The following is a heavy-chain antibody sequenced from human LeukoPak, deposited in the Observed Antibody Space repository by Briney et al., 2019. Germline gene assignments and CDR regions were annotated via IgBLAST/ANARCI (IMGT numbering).Heavy chain of an antibody. CDR3: ARDNYDSSGYYFD. Sequence: GGSLRLSRAASGFTFSSYEMNWVRQAPGKGLEWVSYISSSGSTTHYADSVKGRFTISRDNAKKSLYLQMNSLRAEDTAVYYCARDNYDSSGYYFDWGQGTLVTVSS. J-gene: IGHJ4*02. CDR1: GFTFSSYE. V-gene: IGHV3-48*03. CDR2: ISSSGSTT. D-gene: IGHD3-22*01.